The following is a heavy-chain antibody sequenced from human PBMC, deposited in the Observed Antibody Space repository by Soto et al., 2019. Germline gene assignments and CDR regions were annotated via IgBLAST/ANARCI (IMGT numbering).Heavy chain of an antibody. CDR3: ARDSGYKWFDP. D-gene: IGHD2-15*01. CDR1: GFTFSNYA. V-gene: IGHV3-64*01. J-gene: IGHJ5*02. Sequence: GGSLRLSCAASGFTFSNYAMHWVRQAPGKGLEYVSGISSNGGSIYYANSVKGRFTISRDNSKNTLYLQMGSLRAEDMAVYYCARDSGYKWFDPWGQGTMVTVS. CDR2: ISSNGGSI.